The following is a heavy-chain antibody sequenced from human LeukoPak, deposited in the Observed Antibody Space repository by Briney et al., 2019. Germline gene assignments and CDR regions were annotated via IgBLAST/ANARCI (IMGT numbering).Heavy chain of an antibody. CDR2: MSGSGST. V-gene: IGHV4-4*07. J-gene: IGHJ4*02. CDR1: GDSISSYY. CDR3: ARDRTYYDSTGYYYDF. D-gene: IGHD3-22*01. Sequence: SETLSLTCTVSGDSISSYYWSWIRQPAGKGLEWIARMSGSGSTNYNPSLKSRVTLSVDTSKNQSSLNLNSVTAADTAVYYCARDRTYYDSTGYYYDFWGQGILVTVSS.